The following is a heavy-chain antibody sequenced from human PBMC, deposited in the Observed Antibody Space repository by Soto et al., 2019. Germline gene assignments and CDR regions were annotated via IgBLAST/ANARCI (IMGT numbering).Heavy chain of an antibody. Sequence: SETLSLTCTVSGGSISSSSYYWGWIRQPPGKGLEWIGSIYYSGSTYYNPSLKSRVTISVDTSKNQFSLKLSSVTAADTAVYYCARQPTTGDTDLWFDPWGQGTLVTVST. CDR1: GGSISSSSYY. CDR3: ARQPTTGDTDLWFDP. D-gene: IGHD2-21*01. CDR2: IYYSGST. V-gene: IGHV4-39*01. J-gene: IGHJ5*02.